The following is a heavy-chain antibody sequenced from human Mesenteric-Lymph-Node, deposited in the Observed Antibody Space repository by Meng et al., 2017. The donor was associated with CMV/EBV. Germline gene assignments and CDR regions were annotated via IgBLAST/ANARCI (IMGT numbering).Heavy chain of an antibody. V-gene: IGHV4-34*01. Sequence: SQTLSLTCAVYGGSFSGYYWSWIRQPPGKGLEWIGEINHSGSTNYNPSLKSRVTISVDTSKNQFSLKLSSVTAADTAVYYCAGGDYLQLELLDNFDYWGQGTLVTVS. CDR3: AGGDYLQLELLDNFDY. CDR2: INHSGST. CDR1: GGSFSGYY. J-gene: IGHJ4*02. D-gene: IGHD1-1*01.